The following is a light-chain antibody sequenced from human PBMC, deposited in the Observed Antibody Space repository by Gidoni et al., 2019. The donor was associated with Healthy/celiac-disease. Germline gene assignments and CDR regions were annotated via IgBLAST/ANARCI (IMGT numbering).Light chain of an antibody. J-gene: IGKJ1*01. CDR1: QSISSY. CDR3: QQSYSTPLT. CDR2: AAS. V-gene: IGKV1-39*01. Sequence: DIQMTQSPSSLSASVGDRVTITCRASQSISSYLNWYQQKPGKAPKLLIYAASSLQSGVPSLFSGSGSGTDFTLTISSLQPEDFATYYCQQSYSTPLTFGQXTKVEIK.